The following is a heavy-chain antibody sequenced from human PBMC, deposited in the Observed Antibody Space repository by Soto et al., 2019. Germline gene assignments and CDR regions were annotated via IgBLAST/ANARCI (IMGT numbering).Heavy chain of an antibody. CDR2: VGGYNGKT. D-gene: IGHD4-17*01. CDR1: GYTFTNYG. V-gene: IGHV1-18*01. Sequence: QVQLVQSGAEVKKPGASVTVSCESSGYTFTNYGITGVRQAPGQGLERMGWVGGYNGKTNYAPKFHDRVTMTRDTSTSTAYMELRSLRYDDTAVYYCARGYGDYIKSVDYWGQGTLVTVSS. J-gene: IGHJ4*02. CDR3: ARGYGDYIKSVDY.